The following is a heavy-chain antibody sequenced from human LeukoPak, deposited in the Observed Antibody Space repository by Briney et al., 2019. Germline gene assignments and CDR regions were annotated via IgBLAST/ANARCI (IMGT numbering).Heavy chain of an antibody. CDR2: IIPIFGTA. CDR1: GGTFSSYA. D-gene: IGHD1-26*01. J-gene: IGHJ4*02. CDR3: ARETYNGRYYYFDY. V-gene: IGHV1-69*13. Sequence: ASVKVSCKASGGTFSSYAISWVRQAPGQGLEWMGGIIPIFGTANYAQKFQGRVTITADESTSTAYMELSSLRSEDTAVYFCARETYNGRYYYFDYWGQGTLVTVSS.